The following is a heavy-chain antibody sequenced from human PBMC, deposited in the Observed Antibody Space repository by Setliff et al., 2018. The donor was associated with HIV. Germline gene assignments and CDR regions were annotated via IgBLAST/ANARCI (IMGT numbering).Heavy chain of an antibody. D-gene: IGHD1-26*01. Sequence: PGESLRLSCAASGFAFDNYCMTWVRQAPGKGLEWVSAIGGSTGSTYYADSVKGRFTISTDNSKSTLYLQMNSLRAEDTAVYYCAKPLTQWGVSPYHYAVDVWGQGTTVTVSS. CDR3: AKPLTQWGVSPYHYAVDV. J-gene: IGHJ6*02. CDR2: IGGSTGST. CDR1: GFAFDNYC. V-gene: IGHV3-23*01.